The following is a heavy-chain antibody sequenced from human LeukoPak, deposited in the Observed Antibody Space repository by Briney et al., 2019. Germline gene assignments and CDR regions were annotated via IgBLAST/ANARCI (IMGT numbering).Heavy chain of an antibody. D-gene: IGHD2-2*01. J-gene: IGHJ4*02. Sequence: GGSLRLSCATSGFTFSSYSMHWVRQAPGKGLEWVSYFSSSATATYYAGSVKGRFTISRDSAKNSLYLQMNSLRVEDTAVYYCARGLPATLLDYWGQGTLVTVSS. CDR2: FSSSATAT. V-gene: IGHV3-48*04. CDR3: ARGLPATLLDY. CDR1: GFTFSSYS.